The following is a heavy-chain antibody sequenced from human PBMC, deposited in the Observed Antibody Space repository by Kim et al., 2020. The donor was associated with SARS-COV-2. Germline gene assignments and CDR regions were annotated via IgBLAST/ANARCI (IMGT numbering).Heavy chain of an antibody. CDR3: ARARYDYGDYHYYFDY. CDR1: GYTFTSYA. J-gene: IGHJ4*02. D-gene: IGHD4-17*01. V-gene: IGHV1-3*01. CDR2: INAGNGNT. Sequence: ASVKVSCKASGYTFTSYAMHWVRQAPGQRLEWMGRINAGNGNTKYSQKFQGRVTITKDTSASTAYMELSSLRSEDTAVYYCARARYDYGDYHYYFDYWGQGTLVTVSS.